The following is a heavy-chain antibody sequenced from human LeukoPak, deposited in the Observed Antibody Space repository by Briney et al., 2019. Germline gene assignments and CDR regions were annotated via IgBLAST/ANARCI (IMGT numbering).Heavy chain of an antibody. CDR3: AKDILAGYSSSWQYYYGMDV. V-gene: IGHV3-23*01. CDR2: ISASGDVT. D-gene: IGHD6-13*01. Sequence: GGSLRLSCAASRFSFSTYPMGWVRQAPGKGLEWVSGISASGDVTFHADPVKGRFTISRDNAKNSLYLQMNSLRAEDTALYYCAKDILAGYSSSWQYYYGMDVWGQGTTVTVSS. J-gene: IGHJ6*02. CDR1: RFSFSTYP.